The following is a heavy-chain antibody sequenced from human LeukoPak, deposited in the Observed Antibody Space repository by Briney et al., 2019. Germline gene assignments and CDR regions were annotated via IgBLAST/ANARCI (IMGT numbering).Heavy chain of an antibody. V-gene: IGHV3-23*01. CDR2: ISGSASST. Sequence: GGSLRLSCAVSGFTFSSYAMSWVRQAPGKGLEWVSAISGSASSTYYADSVKGRFTISRDNSKNTLYLQMNSLRAEDTAVYYCAKEAAGNSSGWYYLGSWGQGTLVTVSS. D-gene: IGHD6-19*01. CDR1: GFTFSSYA. CDR3: AKEAAGNSSGWYYLGS. J-gene: IGHJ4*02.